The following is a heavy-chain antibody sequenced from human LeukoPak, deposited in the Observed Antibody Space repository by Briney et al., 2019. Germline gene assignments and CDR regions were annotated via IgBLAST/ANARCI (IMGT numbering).Heavy chain of an antibody. CDR1: GGSISSGDYH. CDR3: ARDIPSGYHDY. CDR2: IHHSGIT. Sequence: SETLSLTCTVGGGSISSGDYHWGWIRQPPRKGPEWIGSIHHSGITYYNPSLKSRVSISIDTSKSHFSLKLTSVTAADTAVYYCARDIPSGYHDYWGQGTLVTVSS. J-gene: IGHJ4*02. V-gene: IGHV4-39*07. D-gene: IGHD3-3*01.